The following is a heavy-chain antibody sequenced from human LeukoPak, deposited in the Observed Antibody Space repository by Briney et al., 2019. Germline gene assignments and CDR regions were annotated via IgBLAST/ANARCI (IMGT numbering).Heavy chain of an antibody. V-gene: IGHV3-23*01. CDR3: AKDKYGSGPYGMDV. CDR1: GFTFSAFA. CDR2: ITDDGYNT. Sequence: PGGSLRLSCAASGFTFSAFALTWVRQAPGKGLEWVSTITDDGYNTYSADSVKGRITFSRDNSKNTLSLQLRSLRAEDTAVYYCAKDKYGSGPYGMDVWGQGTTVTVSS. D-gene: IGHD3-10*01. J-gene: IGHJ6*02.